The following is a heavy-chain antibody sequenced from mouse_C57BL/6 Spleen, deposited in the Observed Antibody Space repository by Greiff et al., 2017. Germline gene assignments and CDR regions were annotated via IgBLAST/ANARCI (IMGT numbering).Heavy chain of an antibody. CDR2: IDPKSGGT. CDR3: GGNYEEGFYAMDY. CDR1: GYTFTSYW. Sequence: QVQLQQPGAELVKPGASVKLSCKASGYTFTSYWMHWVKQRPGRGLEWIGRIDPKSGGTKYNEKFKSKATLTVDKPSSTAYMQLSSLTSEDSAVYYCGGNYEEGFYAMDYWGQGTSVTVSS. J-gene: IGHJ4*01. D-gene: IGHD2-1*01. V-gene: IGHV1-72*01.